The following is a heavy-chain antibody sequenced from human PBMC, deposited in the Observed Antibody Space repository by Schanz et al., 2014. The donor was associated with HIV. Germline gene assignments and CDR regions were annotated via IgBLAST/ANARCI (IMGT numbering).Heavy chain of an antibody. V-gene: IGHV3-30*18. CDR1: GFTFSTND. J-gene: IGHJ4*02. D-gene: IGHD3-22*01. CDR2: ISHNGNND. CDR3: AKPEYDSRGNSQSHFDY. Sequence: QVQLVESGGGVVQPGRSLRLSCAASGFTFSTNDMHWVRQVPGKGLEWVAVISHNGNNDYYAESVKGRVTISRDNSKNTLYLQMNSLRAEDAAVYYCAKPEYDSRGNSQSHFDYWGQGTLVTVSS.